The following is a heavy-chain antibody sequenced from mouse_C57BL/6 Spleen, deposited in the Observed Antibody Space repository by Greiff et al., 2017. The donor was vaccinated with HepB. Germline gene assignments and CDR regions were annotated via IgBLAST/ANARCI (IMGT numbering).Heavy chain of an antibody. D-gene: IGHD3-2*02. CDR2: ISDGGSYT. J-gene: IGHJ4*01. Sequence: EVQRVESGGGLVKPGGSLKLSCAASGFTFSSYAMSWVRQTPEKRLEWVATISDGGSYTYYPDNVKGRFTISRDNAKNNLYLQMSHLKSEDTAMYYCARIGTSSGYYAMDYWGQGTSVTVSS. CDR3: ARIGTSSGYYAMDY. V-gene: IGHV5-4*01. CDR1: GFTFSSYA.